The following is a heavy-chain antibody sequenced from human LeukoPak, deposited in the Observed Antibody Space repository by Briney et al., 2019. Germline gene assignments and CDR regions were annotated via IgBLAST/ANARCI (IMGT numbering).Heavy chain of an antibody. CDR1: GFTFINYG. J-gene: IGHJ3*02. V-gene: IGHV3-30*03. Sequence: GGSLRLSCAASGFTFINYGMHWVRQAPGKGLEWVAVISYDATNKYYADSVKGRFTISRDNSKNTLYLQMNSLRAEDTAVYYCARDQDAIQLVAFDIWGQGTMVTVSS. CDR3: ARDQDAIQLVAFDI. D-gene: IGHD1-1*01. CDR2: ISYDATNK.